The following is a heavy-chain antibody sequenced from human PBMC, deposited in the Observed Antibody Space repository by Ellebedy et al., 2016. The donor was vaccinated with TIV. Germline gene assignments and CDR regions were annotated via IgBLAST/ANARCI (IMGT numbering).Heavy chain of an antibody. CDR3: AGEGTSGARDY. V-gene: IGHV1-46*01. D-gene: IGHD2-2*01. Sequence: AASVKVSCNASGYTFTSYYMHWVRQPPGQGLEWMGIINLRGGSTIYAQKFQGRVTMTRDTSTSTVFMELSSLRSEATAVYYCAGEGTSGARDYWGQGTLVTVSS. J-gene: IGHJ4*02. CDR1: GYTFTSYY. CDR2: INLRGGST.